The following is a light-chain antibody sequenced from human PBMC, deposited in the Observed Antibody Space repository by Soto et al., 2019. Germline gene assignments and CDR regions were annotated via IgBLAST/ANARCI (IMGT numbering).Light chain of an antibody. Sequence: QSVLTQPPSVSAAPGQRVTISCSGSNSNIGGNPVSWYQQLPGTAPKLLIYDDNKRPSGIPDRFSGSKSGTSATLGITGFQTGDEADYYCGSWDSSLLASVFGTGTKVTVL. CDR1: NSNIGGNP. V-gene: IGLV1-51*01. J-gene: IGLJ1*01. CDR3: GSWDSSLLASV. CDR2: DDN.